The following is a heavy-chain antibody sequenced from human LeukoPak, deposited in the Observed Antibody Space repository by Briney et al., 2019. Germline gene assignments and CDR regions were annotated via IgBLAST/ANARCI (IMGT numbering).Heavy chain of an antibody. CDR3: GKDSRPSVRTFRSRWTDY. CDR1: GFTFHNHG. CDR2: ISGSSMST. D-gene: IGHD4-11*01. V-gene: IGHV3-23*01. J-gene: IGHJ4*02. Sequence: GGSLRLSCEASGFTFHNHGMSWVRQAPGKGLEWSSVISGSSMSTYYADSVKGRYTVSRDNSKNTVYLQMSSLRVEDSAIYYCGKDSRPSVRTFRSRWTDYWSQGILVTVSS.